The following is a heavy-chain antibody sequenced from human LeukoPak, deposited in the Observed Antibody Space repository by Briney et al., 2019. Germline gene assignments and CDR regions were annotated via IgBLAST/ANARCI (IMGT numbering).Heavy chain of an antibody. CDR1: GGSFSGYY. J-gene: IGHJ4*02. V-gene: IGHV4-34*01. CDR2: INHSGGT. D-gene: IGHD6-19*01. Sequence: SETLSLTCAVYGGSFSGYYWSWIRQPPGKGLEWIGEINHSGGTNYNPSLKSRVTISVDTSKNQFSLKLSSVTAADTAVYYCARGRKQWPVLYYFDYWGQGTLVTVSS. CDR3: ARGRKQWPVLYYFDY.